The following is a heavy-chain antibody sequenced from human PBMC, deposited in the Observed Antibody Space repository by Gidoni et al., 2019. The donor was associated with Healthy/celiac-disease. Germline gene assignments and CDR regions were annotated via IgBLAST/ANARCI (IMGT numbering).Heavy chain of an antibody. CDR3: ARHGGAYCGGDCPRNWFDP. V-gene: IGHV5-10-1*03. D-gene: IGHD2-21*02. Sequence: EVQLVQSGAEVKKPGESRRISWKGSGYSFTSYWISWVRQMPGKGLEWMGRIDPSDSYTNYSPSFQGHVTISADKSISTAYLQWSSLKASDTAMYYCARHGGAYCGGDCPRNWFDPWGQGTLVTVSS. CDR1: GYSFTSYW. CDR2: IDPSDSYT. J-gene: IGHJ5*02.